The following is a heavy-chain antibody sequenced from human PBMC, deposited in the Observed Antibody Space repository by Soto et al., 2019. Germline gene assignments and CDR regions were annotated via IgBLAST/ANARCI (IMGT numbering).Heavy chain of an antibody. Sequence: SGPTLVNPTQTITLTCTFSGCSVSTSGVGVGWIRQPPGMALEWLAPIYWDDDKRYNPSLKSRLTIIKDTSKNQVVLTLANMDPVDTATYYCAHGTMAFDYWGQGALVTVSS. CDR3: AHGTMAFDY. CDR2: IYWDDDK. D-gene: IGHD3-10*01. J-gene: IGHJ4*02. V-gene: IGHV2-5*02. CDR1: GCSVSTSGVG.